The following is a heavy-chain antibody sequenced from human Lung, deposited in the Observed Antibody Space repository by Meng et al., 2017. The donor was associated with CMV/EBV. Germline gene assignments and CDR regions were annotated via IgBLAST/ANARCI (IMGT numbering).Heavy chain of an antibody. CDR2: IYWDDDK. J-gene: IGHJ4*02. D-gene: IGHD5-12*01. V-gene: IGHV2-5*02. CDR3: AHSPIVATIRDYFDY. CDR1: GFSLSTSGVG. Sequence: QITLKASCPTLVQLXQPLTLPCXFPGFSLSTSGVGVGWIRQPPGKALEWLALIYWDDDKRYSPSLKSRLTITKDTSKNQVVLTMTNMDPVDTATYYCAHSPIVATIRDYFDYWGQGTLVTVSS.